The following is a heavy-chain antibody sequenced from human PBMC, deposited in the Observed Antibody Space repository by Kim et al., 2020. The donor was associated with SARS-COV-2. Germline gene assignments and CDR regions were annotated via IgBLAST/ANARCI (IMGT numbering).Heavy chain of an antibody. CDR2: ISAYNGNT. J-gene: IGHJ6*02. D-gene: IGHD2-15*01. CDR3: ARVYCSGGSCYESSYYYYGMDV. CDR1: GYTFTSYG. V-gene: IGHV1-18*01. Sequence: ASVKVSCKASGYTFTSYGISWVRQAPGQGLEWMGWISAYNGNTNYAQKLQGRVTMTTDTSTSTAYMELRSLRSDDTAVYYCARVYCSGGSCYESSYYYYGMDVWGQGTTGTVSS.